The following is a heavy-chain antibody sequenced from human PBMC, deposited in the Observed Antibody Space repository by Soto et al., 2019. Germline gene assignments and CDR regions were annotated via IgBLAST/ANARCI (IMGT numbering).Heavy chain of an antibody. J-gene: IGHJ3*02. V-gene: IGHV4-34*01. D-gene: IGHD3-10*01. CDR3: ARGTWVRSAFDI. CDR1: GGSFSGYF. Sequence: QVQLQQWGAGLLKASETLSLTCAVYGGSFSGYFWSWIRQSPGKGLEWIGEITHSGNTNHNPSLESRVNISVDTFKKHFSLKLSSVTAADTAAYYCARGTWVRSAFDIWSQGTMVTVSS. CDR2: ITHSGNT.